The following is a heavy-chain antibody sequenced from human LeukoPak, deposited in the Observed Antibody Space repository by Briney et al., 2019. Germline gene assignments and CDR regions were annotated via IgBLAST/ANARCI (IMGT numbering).Heavy chain of an antibody. CDR2: ISSSSSYI. J-gene: IGHJ3*02. D-gene: IGHD5-18*01. V-gene: IGHV3-21*01. CDR3: ARHGYRRYTYGSGGDAFDI. Sequence: GGSLRLSCAASIFTFSSYSMNWVRQAPGKGLEWVSSISSSSSYIYYADSVKGRFTISRDNAKNSLYLQMNSLRAEDTAVYFCARHGYRRYTYGSGGDAFDIWGQGTMVTVSS. CDR1: IFTFSSYS.